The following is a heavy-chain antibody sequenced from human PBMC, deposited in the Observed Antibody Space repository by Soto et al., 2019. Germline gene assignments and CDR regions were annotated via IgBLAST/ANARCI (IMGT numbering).Heavy chain of an antibody. Sequence: SLIISCAAPGLTFSNYAMSWVRQAPGKGLEWVSAISGSGGSTFYADSVKGRFTISRDNSKNTLYLQMNSLRAEDTAVYFCAGRIAVAGTLAYWGQGTLVTVSS. V-gene: IGHV3-23*01. CDR3: AGRIAVAGTLAY. J-gene: IGHJ4*02. CDR1: GLTFSNYA. D-gene: IGHD6-19*01. CDR2: ISGSGGST.